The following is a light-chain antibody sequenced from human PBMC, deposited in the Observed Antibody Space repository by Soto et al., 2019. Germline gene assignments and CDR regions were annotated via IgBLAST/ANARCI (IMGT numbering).Light chain of an antibody. Sequence: QSVLTQPASVSGSPGQSIAISCTGTRSDVGAYNYVSWYQQHPGKAPKLMISEVTNRPSGVSDRFSGSKSRNTASLTISGLQAEDEADCYCSSFTSRFTFVFGTGTKVTVL. J-gene: IGLJ1*01. CDR1: RSDVGAYNY. CDR3: SSFTSRFTFV. V-gene: IGLV2-14*01. CDR2: EVT.